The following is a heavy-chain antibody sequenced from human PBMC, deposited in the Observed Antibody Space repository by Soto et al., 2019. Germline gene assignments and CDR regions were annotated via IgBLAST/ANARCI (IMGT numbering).Heavy chain of an antibody. J-gene: IGHJ4*02. CDR2: IYYSGST. Sequence: PSETLSLTCTVSGGSISSYYWSWIRQPPGKGLEWIGYIYYSGSTNYNPSLKSRVTISVDTSKNQFSLKLSSVTAADTAVYYCARDDGHTEVGFDYWGQGTLVTVSS. CDR1: GGSISSYY. V-gene: IGHV4-59*12. CDR3: ARDDGHTEVGFDY. D-gene: IGHD1-26*01.